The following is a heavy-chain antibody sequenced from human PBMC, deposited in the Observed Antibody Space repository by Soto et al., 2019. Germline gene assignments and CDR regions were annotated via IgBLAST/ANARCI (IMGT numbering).Heavy chain of an antibody. CDR2: IYHSGST. Sequence: SETLSLTCAVSSDSITSNNWWIWFRQPPGKGLQWIGEIYHSGSTNYNPSLKSRVTISVDTSKNQFSLKLSSVTAADTAVYYCARGALTYDSSGYYSPWFDPWGQGTLVTVSS. J-gene: IGHJ5*02. V-gene: IGHV4-4*02. CDR1: SDSITSNNW. D-gene: IGHD3-22*01. CDR3: ARGALTYDSSGYYSPWFDP.